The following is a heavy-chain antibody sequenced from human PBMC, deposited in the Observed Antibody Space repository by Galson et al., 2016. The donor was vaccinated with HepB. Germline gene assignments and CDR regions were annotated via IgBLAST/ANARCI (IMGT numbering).Heavy chain of an antibody. CDR1: GFTFSDSA. J-gene: IGHJ5*02. CDR2: IGGGGADT. CDR3: AKGGDYDT. Sequence: SLRLSCAASGFTFSDSAMSWVRQAPGKGLEWVSAIGGGGADTYYADSVRGRLTVSRDISKNTLYLQLNSLRAEDTAIYYCAKGGDYDTWGQGTLVTVSS. V-gene: IGHV3-23*01. D-gene: IGHD4-11*01.